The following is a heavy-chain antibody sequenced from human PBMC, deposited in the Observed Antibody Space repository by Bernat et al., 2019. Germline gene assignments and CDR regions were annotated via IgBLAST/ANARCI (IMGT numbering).Heavy chain of an antibody. CDR3: ARDKLRRIAVAGSYMDV. CDR2: ISSSSSYI. V-gene: IGHV3-21*01. D-gene: IGHD6-19*01. Sequence: EVQLVESGGGLVKPGGYLRLSCAASGFTFSSYSMNWVRQAPGKGLEWVSSISSSSSYIYYADSVKDRFTISRYNAKNSLYLQMNSLRAEDTAVYYCARDKLRRIAVAGSYMDVWDRGTTVTVSS. J-gene: IGHJ6*03. CDR1: GFTFSSYS.